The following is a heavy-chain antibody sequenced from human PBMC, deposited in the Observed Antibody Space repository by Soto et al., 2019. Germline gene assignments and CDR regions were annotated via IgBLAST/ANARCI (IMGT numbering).Heavy chain of an antibody. V-gene: IGHV1-24*01. CDR2: YDPDDDEI. J-gene: IGHJ4*02. CDR1: GYSVTEAP. D-gene: IGHD3-22*01. CDR3: AIQRTGCGYYFYSFEL. Sequence: GASVKVSCKVFGYSVTEAPLHSVRQPPGKGLEWMAGYDPDDDEISYAQNFQGRVTRTEDTPTGTVYMELSSLRSEDTDVYYCAIQRTGCGYYFYSFELWGQGALVTVSS.